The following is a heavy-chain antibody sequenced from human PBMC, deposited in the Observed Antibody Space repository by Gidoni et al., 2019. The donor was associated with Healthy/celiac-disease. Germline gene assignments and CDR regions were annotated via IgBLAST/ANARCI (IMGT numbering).Heavy chain of an antibody. CDR3: ARDQGRDRAPGDPYYYGMDV. J-gene: IGHJ6*02. CDR2: ITPICGTA. D-gene: IGHD2-21*01. Sequence: QVQLVQSGAEVKKPGSAVKLSCKPSGGTFSSYAIRWVRQAPGQGLEWMGGITPICGTANYAQKFQGRVTITADESTSTAYMELSSLRSEDTAVYYCARDQGRDRAPGDPYYYGMDVWGQGTTVTVSS. V-gene: IGHV1-69*01. CDR1: GGTFSSYA.